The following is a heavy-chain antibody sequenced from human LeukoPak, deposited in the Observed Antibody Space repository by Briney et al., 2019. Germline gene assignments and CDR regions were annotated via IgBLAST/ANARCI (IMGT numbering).Heavy chain of an antibody. CDR1: GGSISSYY. CDR2: IYYSGST. V-gene: IGHV4-59*01. D-gene: IGHD6-13*01. Sequence: SETLSLTCTVSGGSISSYYWSWIRQPPGKGLEWIGYIYYSGSTNYNPSLKSRVTISVDTSKNQFSLKLSSVTAADTAVYYCARELESSSWSTIDHWGQGTLVTVSS. CDR3: ARELESSSWSTIDH. J-gene: IGHJ4*02.